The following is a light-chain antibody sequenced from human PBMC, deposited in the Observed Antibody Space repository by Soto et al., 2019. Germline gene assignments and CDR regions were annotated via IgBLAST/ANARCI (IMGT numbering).Light chain of an antibody. V-gene: IGKV1-39*01. CDR1: QSISSY. Sequence: DIQMTQSPSSLSASVGDRVTITCRASQSISSYLNWYQQKPGKAPKLLIYGASSFQSGVPSRFSGCGSGTDFTLTISSLQPEDFATYYCQQSYSTPWTFGQGTKVEIK. CDR2: GAS. CDR3: QQSYSTPWT. J-gene: IGKJ1*01.